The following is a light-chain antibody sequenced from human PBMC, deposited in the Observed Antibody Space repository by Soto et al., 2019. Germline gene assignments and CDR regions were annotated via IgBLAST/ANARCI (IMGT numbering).Light chain of an antibody. CDR2: AAS. J-gene: IGKJ1*01. Sequence: DIQMTQSPSSLSASVADRVTITCRASQSIRRSLNWYQQKPGKAPNLLIYAASSLQTGVPSRFTGSGSGTDFTLTISNLQPGDFAVYYCQQTYSSPRTFGQGTKVDIK. CDR3: QQTYSSPRT. V-gene: IGKV1-39*01. CDR1: QSIRRS.